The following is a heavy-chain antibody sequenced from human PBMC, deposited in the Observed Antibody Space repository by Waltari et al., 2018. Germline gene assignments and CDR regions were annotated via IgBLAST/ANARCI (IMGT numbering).Heavy chain of an antibody. CDR3: ARHQPAATARLPFYCDC. D-gene: IGHD6-6*01. CDR1: GGSISSSSYY. V-gene: IGHV4-39*01. J-gene: IGHJ4*02. Sequence: QLQLQESGPGLVKPSETLSLTCTVSGGSISSSSYYWGWIRQPPGKGLEWIGSIYYSGSTYYNPSRKSRVTISVDTSKNQCSLKLSSVTAADTAVYYCARHQPAATARLPFYCDCWGQGTLVTVSS. CDR2: IYYSGST.